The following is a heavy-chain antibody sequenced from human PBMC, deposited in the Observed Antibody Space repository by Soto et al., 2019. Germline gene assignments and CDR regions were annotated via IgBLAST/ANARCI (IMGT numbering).Heavy chain of an antibody. CDR3: ARGWFGPDV. Sequence: EVQLVESWGGLVQPGGSLRLSCAASEFTFSGRSVHWVRQAPGKGLVWVSGIDKVGTDSTYADAVKGRFTRSRDNAKNTVYLQMNSLSVEDTAVYYCARGWFGPDVWGKGTTVTVSS. CDR1: EFTFSGRS. CDR2: IDKVGTDS. D-gene: IGHD3-10*01. J-gene: IGHJ6*03. V-gene: IGHV3-74*01.